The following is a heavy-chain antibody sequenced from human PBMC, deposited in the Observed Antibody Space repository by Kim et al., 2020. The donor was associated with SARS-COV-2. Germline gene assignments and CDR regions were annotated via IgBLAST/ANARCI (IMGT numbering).Heavy chain of an antibody. V-gene: IGHV3-53*01. Sequence: SVKGRFTISRDNSKNTLYLQMNSLRAEDTAVYYCAREGPPVKEWFGEFSSWGQGTLVTVSS. CDR3: AREGPPVKEWFGEFSS. D-gene: IGHD3-10*01. J-gene: IGHJ5*02.